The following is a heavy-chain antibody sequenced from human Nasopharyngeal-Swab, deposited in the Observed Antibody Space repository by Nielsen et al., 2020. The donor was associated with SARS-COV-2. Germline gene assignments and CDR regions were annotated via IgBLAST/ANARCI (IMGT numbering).Heavy chain of an antibody. CDR2: ITGSGVYT. J-gene: IGHJ4*02. D-gene: IGHD2-21*02. CDR3: AKGAYCGADCYGYFDY. V-gene: IGHV3-23*01. CDR1: GFTFSTST. Sequence: GESLKISCAASGFTFSTSTMTWVRQAPGKGLEWVSAITGSGVYTSYADSVKGRFTISRDNSKNTLYLQMNSLRAEDTAVYFCAKGAYCGADCYGYFDYWGQGTLVTVSS.